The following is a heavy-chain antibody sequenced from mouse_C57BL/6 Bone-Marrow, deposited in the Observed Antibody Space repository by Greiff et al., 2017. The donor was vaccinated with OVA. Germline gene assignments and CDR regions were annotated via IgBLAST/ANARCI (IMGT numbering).Heavy chain of an antibody. J-gene: IGHJ3*01. CDR1: GYTFTDYY. CDR3: AGPYSNYVAWFAY. D-gene: IGHD2-5*01. CDR2: IYPNNGGT. Sequence: VQLQQSGPELVKPGAPVKISRKASGYTFTDYYMNWVKQSHGKSLEWIGDIYPNNGGTSYNQKFKGQATLTVDKSSSTAYMELRSLTSEDSAVYYCAGPYSNYVAWFAYWGQGTLVTVSA. V-gene: IGHV1-26*01.